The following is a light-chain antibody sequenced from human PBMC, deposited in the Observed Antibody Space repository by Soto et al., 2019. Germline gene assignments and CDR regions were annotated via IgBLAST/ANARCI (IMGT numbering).Light chain of an antibody. Sequence: EIVLTQSPGTLSLSPGERATLSCRASQTVSSTYLAWYQQKPGQPPRLLIYDASSRATGIPDRFSGSGSGTDSTLTISTLEPEDFAGYYCQHYGTAPHFGGGTKVEIK. CDR1: QTVSSTY. V-gene: IGKV3-20*01. CDR3: QHYGTAPH. CDR2: DAS. J-gene: IGKJ4*01.